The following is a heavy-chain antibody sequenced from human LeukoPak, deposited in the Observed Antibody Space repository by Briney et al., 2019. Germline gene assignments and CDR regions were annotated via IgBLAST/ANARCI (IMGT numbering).Heavy chain of an antibody. CDR2: ISGSGGST. Sequence: GSLRLSCAASGFTFSSYAMSWVRQAPGKGLEWVSAISGSGGSTYYADSVKGRFTISRDNSKNTLYVQMNSLRVEDTAVYYCAKDRRGGSYYAATLDIWGQGTMVTVSS. CDR3: AKDRRGGSYYAATLDI. V-gene: IGHV3-23*01. CDR1: GFTFSSYA. J-gene: IGHJ3*02. D-gene: IGHD1-26*01.